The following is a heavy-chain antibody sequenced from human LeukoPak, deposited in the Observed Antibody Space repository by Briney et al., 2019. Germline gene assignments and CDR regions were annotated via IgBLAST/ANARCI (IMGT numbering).Heavy chain of an antibody. D-gene: IGHD1-1*01. CDR2: ISYDGSNK. CDR3: ARDDWNDPVYYYYYGMDV. J-gene: IGHJ6*02. V-gene: IGHV3-30-3*01. CDR1: GFTFSSYA. Sequence: PGGSLRLSCAASGFTFSSYAMHWVRQAPGKGLEWVAVISYDGSNKYYADSVKGRFTISRDNSKNTLYLQMNSLRAEDTAVYYCARDDWNDPVYYYYYGMDVWGQGTTVTVSS.